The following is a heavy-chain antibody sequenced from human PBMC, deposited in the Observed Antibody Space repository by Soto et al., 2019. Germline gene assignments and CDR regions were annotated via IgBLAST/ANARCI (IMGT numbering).Heavy chain of an antibody. CDR1: GASLRSGSYY. CDR2: ISHSGRT. Sequence: QVQLQESGPGLVKPSETLSLICTVSGASLRSGSYYWSWIRQPPGKGLEWIGYISHSGRTNYDPSLKSRLTMSVDTSQNQFSLQLNSVTAADTAVYYCSYGSSFDYWGQGTLVPVSS. D-gene: IGHD3-10*01. V-gene: IGHV4-61*01. J-gene: IGHJ4*02. CDR3: SYGSSFDY.